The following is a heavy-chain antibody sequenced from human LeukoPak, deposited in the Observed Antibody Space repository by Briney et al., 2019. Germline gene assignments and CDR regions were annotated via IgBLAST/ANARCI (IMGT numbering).Heavy chain of an antibody. J-gene: IGHJ3*02. CDR1: GGTFSSYA. Sequence: SVKVSCKASGGTFSSYAISWVRQAPGQGLEWMGGIIPIFGTANYAQKFQGRVTITADESTSTAYMELSSLRSEDTAVYYCASLDYYDSSGHFTFDIWGQGTMVTVSS. D-gene: IGHD3-22*01. V-gene: IGHV1-69*01. CDR3: ASLDYYDSSGHFTFDI. CDR2: IIPIFGTA.